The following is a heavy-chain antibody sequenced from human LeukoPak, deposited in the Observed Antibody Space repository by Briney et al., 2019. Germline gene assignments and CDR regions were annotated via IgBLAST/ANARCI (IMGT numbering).Heavy chain of an antibody. CDR2: ISGSGGST. CDR3: AKEIWVARQFRGYYMDV. V-gene: IGHV3-23*01. J-gene: IGHJ6*03. D-gene: IGHD2-15*01. Sequence: GGSLRLSCAASGFTFSSYAMTWVRQAPGKGLEWVSAISGSGGSTYYADSVKGRFTISRDNSKNTLYLQMNSLRAEDTAVYYCAKEIWVARQFRGYYMDVWGKGTTVTVSS. CDR1: GFTFSSYA.